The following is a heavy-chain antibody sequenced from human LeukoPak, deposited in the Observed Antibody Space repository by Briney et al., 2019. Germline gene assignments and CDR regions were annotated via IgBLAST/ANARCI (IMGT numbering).Heavy chain of an antibody. V-gene: IGHV3-23*01. J-gene: IGHJ4*02. CDR3: AKGVKSIAARPSFDY. CDR1: GFTFSSYA. CDR2: ISGSGGST. Sequence: PGGSLRLSCAASGFTFSSYAMSWVRQAPGKGLGWVSAISGSGGSTYYADSVKGRFTISRDNSKNTLYLQMNSLRAEDTAVYYCAKGVKSIAARPSFDYWGQGTLVTVSS. D-gene: IGHD6-6*01.